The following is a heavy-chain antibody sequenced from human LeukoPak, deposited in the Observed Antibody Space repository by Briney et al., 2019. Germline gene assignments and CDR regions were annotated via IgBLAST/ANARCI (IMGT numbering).Heavy chain of an antibody. CDR3: ATVLVVPAATPELAY. J-gene: IGHJ4*02. CDR1: GYTFTSYG. Sequence: ASVKVSCKASGYTFTSYGISWVRQAPGQGLEWMGWISAYNGNTNYAQKLQGRVTMTTDTSTSTAYMELRSLRSDDTAVYYCATVLVVPAATPELAYWGQGTLVTVSS. D-gene: IGHD2-2*01. V-gene: IGHV1-18*01. CDR2: ISAYNGNT.